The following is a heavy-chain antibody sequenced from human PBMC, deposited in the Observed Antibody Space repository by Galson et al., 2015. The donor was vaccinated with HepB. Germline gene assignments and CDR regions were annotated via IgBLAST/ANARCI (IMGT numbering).Heavy chain of an antibody. Sequence: SVKVSCKASGGTFSSYAISWVRQAPGQGLEWMGGIIPIFGTANYAQKFQGRVTITADESTSTAYMELSSLRSEDTAVYCCARGVSSGYYSAQLRALHFDYWGQGTLVTVSS. J-gene: IGHJ4*02. CDR2: IIPIFGTA. CDR3: ARGVSSGYYSAQLRALHFDY. V-gene: IGHV1-69*13. CDR1: GGTFSSYA. D-gene: IGHD3-22*01.